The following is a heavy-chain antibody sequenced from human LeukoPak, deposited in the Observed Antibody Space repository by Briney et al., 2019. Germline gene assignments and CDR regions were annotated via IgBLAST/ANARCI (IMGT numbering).Heavy chain of an antibody. CDR1: GCTFTSYY. J-gene: IGHJ5*02. CDR3: ARDFGLDLYGSGANNWFDP. CDR2: INPSGGST. D-gene: IGHD3-10*01. V-gene: IGHV1-46*01. Sequence: ASVKVSCKASGCTFTSYYMHWVRQAPGQGLEWMGIINPSGGSTSYAQKFQGRVTMTRDTSTSTVYMELSSLRSEDTAVYYCARDFGLDLYGSGANNWFDPWGQGTLVTVSS.